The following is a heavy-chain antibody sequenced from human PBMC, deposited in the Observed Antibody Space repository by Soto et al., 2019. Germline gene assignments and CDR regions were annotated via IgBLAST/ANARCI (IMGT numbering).Heavy chain of an antibody. V-gene: IGHV1-2*06. D-gene: IGHD6-13*01. CDR3: ARDDEVAADY. Sequence: KVSCKTSGYTFTDYDINWVRQAPGQGLEWMGRINSHSGATTYAQKFQDRVTMTRDTSISTANMELSSLRADDTAVYYCARDDEVAADYWGQGTLVTVSS. CDR2: INSHSGAT. J-gene: IGHJ4*02. CDR1: GYTFTDYD.